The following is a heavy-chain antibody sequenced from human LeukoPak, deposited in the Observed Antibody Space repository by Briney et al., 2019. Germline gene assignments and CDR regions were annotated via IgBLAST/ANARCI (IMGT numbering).Heavy chain of an antibody. Sequence: GGPLRLSCAASGFTFSSYGMHWVRQAPGKGLEWVAVISYDGSNKYYADSVKGRFTISRDNSKNTLYLQINSLRAEDTAVYYCAKERFDYWGQGTLVTASS. CDR2: ISYDGSNK. CDR1: GFTFSSYG. CDR3: AKERFDY. V-gene: IGHV3-30*18. J-gene: IGHJ4*02.